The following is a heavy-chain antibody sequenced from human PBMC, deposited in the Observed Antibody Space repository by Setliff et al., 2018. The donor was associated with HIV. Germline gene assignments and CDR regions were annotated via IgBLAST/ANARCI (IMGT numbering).Heavy chain of an antibody. CDR2: ISGNADGNADKI. V-gene: IGHV3-23*01. J-gene: IGHJ4*02. Sequence: GESLKISCAATGFTFSNYAMSWVRQAPGKGLEWVSSISGNADGNADKITYADSVKGRFTISRDDSKSTVFLQLNSLRAEYTAVYYCARANYGDYINYWGQGTLVTVSS. CDR3: ARANYGDYINY. CDR1: GFTFSNYA. D-gene: IGHD4-17*01.